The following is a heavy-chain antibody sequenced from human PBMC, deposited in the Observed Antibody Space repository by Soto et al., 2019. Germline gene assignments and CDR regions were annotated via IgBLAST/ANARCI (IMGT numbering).Heavy chain of an antibody. CDR2: INPNSCGT. J-gene: IGHJ6*02. Sequence: GESLKISCKGSGYTFTGYYMHWVRQAPGQGLVCMGWINPNSCGTNFAQKFQGWVTMTRDTSISTVYMELSRLRSDDTAVYYCARDNEKQLVPFGYYGMDVWGQGTTVTVSS. CDR3: ARDNEKQLVPFGYYGMDV. CDR1: GYTFTGYY. V-gene: IGHV1-2*04. D-gene: IGHD6-6*01.